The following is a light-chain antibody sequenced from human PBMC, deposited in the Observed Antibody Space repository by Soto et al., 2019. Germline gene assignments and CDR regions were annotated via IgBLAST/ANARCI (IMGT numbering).Light chain of an antibody. J-gene: IGLJ1*01. CDR1: SSNIGNNY. CDR3: GTWDSSLSAGYV. CDR2: ENN. V-gene: IGLV1-51*02. Sequence: SVLTRPPSVSAAPGQKVTISCSGSSSNIGNNYVSWYQQLPGTAPKLLIYENNKRPSGIPDRFSGSKSGTSATLGITGLQTGDEADYYCGTWDSSLSAGYVFGTGTKVTVL.